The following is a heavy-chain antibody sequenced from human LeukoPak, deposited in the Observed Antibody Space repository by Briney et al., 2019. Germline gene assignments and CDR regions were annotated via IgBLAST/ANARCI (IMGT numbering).Heavy chain of an antibody. D-gene: IGHD2-15*01. V-gene: IGHV4-59*01. J-gene: IGHJ4*02. CDR3: ARYCGGGSCDSKAFDY. Sequence: SETLSLTCTVSGGSISGYYWSWIRQPPGKGLEWMRYIYYSGTTNYNPSLKGRVTISVDTSKDQLSLKLSSVTAADTALYYCARYCGGGSCDSKAFDYWGQGTLVTVSS. CDR2: IYYSGTT. CDR1: GGSISGYY.